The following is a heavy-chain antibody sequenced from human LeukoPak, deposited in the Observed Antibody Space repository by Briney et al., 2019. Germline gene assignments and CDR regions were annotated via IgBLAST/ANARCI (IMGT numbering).Heavy chain of an antibody. CDR1: GGSFSDYY. J-gene: IGHJ4*02. Sequence: PSETLSLTCAVYGGSFSDYYWSWIRQSPGRGLEWIGEINQSGTTDYNPSLKSRVIISIDTSKTQFSLKLSSVTAADTAVYYCARGYDSSGYYPFYWGQGTPVTVSS. CDR3: ARGYDSSGYYPFY. V-gene: IGHV4-34*01. D-gene: IGHD3-22*01. CDR2: INQSGTT.